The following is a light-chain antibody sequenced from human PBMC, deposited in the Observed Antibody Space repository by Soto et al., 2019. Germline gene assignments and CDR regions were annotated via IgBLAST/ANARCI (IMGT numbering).Light chain of an antibody. Sequence: DIQLTQSPSSVSASVGDRVTITCRASQGISNWLAWYQQRPGRAPKLLVYATSTLQTGVPPRFSGHGSGTNFTLTVSSLQPEDFATYYCQQSNSFPRTFGPGTKVDIK. V-gene: IGKV1-12*01. CDR2: ATS. CDR1: QGISNW. J-gene: IGKJ3*01. CDR3: QQSNSFPRT.